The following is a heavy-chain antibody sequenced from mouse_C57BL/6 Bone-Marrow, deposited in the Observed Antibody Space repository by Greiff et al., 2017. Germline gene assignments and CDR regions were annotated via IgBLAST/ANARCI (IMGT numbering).Heavy chain of an antibody. CDR3: ARGITTVVADAMDY. CDR1: GFTFSSYG. V-gene: IGHV5-6*01. CDR2: ISSGGSYT. Sequence: EVQGVESGGDLVKPGGSLKLSCAASGFTFSSYGMSWVRQTPDKRLEWVATISSGGSYTYYPDSVKGRFTISRDNAKNTLYLQMSSLKSEDTAMYYCARGITTVVADAMDYWGQGTSVTVSS. D-gene: IGHD1-1*01. J-gene: IGHJ4*01.